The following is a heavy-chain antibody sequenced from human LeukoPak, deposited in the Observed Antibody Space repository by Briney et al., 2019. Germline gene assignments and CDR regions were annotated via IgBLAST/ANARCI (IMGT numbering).Heavy chain of an antibody. CDR1: GFTFSSYG. V-gene: IGHV3-30*18. D-gene: IGHD2-2*01. CDR3: AKCASIVVVPAAPPSV. J-gene: IGHJ6*04. CDR2: ISYDGSNK. Sequence: GGSLRLSCAASGFTFSSYGMHWVRQAPGKGLEGVAVISYDGSNKYYADSVKGRFTISRDNSKNTLYLQMNSLRAEDTAVYYCAKCASIVVVPAAPPSVWGKGTTVTVSS.